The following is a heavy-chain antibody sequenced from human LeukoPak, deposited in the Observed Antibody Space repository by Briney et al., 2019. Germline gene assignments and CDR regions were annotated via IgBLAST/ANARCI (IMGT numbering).Heavy chain of an antibody. CDR2: IYDSGST. CDR1: GASISSGDYY. Sequence: PSETLSLTCTVSGASISSGDYYWSWIRQPPGKGLEWIGYIYDSGSTYYNPSLKSRITISVDTSENRFSLKLSSVTATDTAVYYCARDCSGGSGYGAFDIWGQGTMVTVSS. D-gene: IGHD2-15*01. CDR3: ARDCSGGSGYGAFDI. J-gene: IGHJ3*02. V-gene: IGHV4-30-4*01.